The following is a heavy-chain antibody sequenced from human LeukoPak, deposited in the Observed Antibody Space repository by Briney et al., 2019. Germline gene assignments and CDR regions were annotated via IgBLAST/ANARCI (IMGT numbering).Heavy chain of an antibody. Sequence: ASVKVSCKASGYTFTSYYMHWVRQAPGQGLEWMGIINPSGGSTSYAQKFQGRVTMTRETSTSTVYMELSSLRSEDTAVYYCARDFERATVTTDPGGYWGQGTLVTVSS. J-gene: IGHJ4*02. CDR1: GYTFTSYY. D-gene: IGHD4-17*01. V-gene: IGHV1-46*01. CDR2: INPSGGST. CDR3: ARDFERATVTTDPGGY.